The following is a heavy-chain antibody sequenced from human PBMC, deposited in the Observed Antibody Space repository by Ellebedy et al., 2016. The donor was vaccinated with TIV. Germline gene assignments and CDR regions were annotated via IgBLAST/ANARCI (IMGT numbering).Heavy chain of an antibody. Sequence: GGSLRLSCAASGFTVNSHHISWVRQAPGKGLEWVSSIYRGGRTYYADSVRGRFTISRDTSNNTLYLQIDGLIAEDTAVYFGARETFIDVDLKVWGVFDIWGQGTMVAVSS. J-gene: IGHJ3*02. CDR2: IYRGGRT. D-gene: IGHD2-8*01. CDR1: GFTVNSHH. V-gene: IGHV3-66*01. CDR3: ARETFIDVDLKVWGVFDI.